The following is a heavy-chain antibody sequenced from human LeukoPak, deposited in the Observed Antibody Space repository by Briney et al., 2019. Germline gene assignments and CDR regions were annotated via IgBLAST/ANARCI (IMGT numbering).Heavy chain of an antibody. Sequence: SETLSLTCTVSGGSISSSSYYWGWIRQPPGKGLEWIGNIYYSGSTYYNPSVKSRVTISVDTSKNQFSLKLSSVTAADTAVYYCGGGSSSNAFDIWGQGTMVTVSS. D-gene: IGHD1-26*01. CDR3: GGGSSSNAFDI. CDR1: GGSISSSSYY. V-gene: IGHV4-39*01. J-gene: IGHJ3*02. CDR2: IYYSGST.